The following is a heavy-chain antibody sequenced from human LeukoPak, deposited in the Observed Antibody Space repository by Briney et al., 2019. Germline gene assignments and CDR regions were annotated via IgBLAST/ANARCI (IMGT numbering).Heavy chain of an antibody. CDR3: ARKGCGGGRCHDASDV. Sequence: GGYLRLSCEVSGFTSSSYWMSWIRQAPGKVLEWVANIKQDGSEKYYVDSVKGRFSISRDNAKNSLYLQMNSLRVEDTAVYYCARKGCGGGRCHDASDVWGQGTMVTVSS. V-gene: IGHV3-7*05. D-gene: IGHD2-15*01. CDR1: GFTSSSYW. J-gene: IGHJ3*01. CDR2: IKQDGSEK.